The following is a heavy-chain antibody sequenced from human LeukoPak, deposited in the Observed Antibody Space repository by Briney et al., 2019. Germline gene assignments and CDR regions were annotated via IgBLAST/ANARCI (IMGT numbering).Heavy chain of an antibody. CDR2: ITHSGST. J-gene: IGHJ3*02. CDR3: ARARNYYDSSGFYYEGDAFDI. CDR1: GGSFSGYY. V-gene: IGHV4-34*01. D-gene: IGHD3-22*01. Sequence: SETLSLTCAVYGGSFSGYYWSWIRQPPGKGLEWIGEITHSGSTHYNPSLKSRVTISVATSKNQFSLKLSSVTAADTAVYYCARARNYYDSSGFYYEGDAFDIWGQGTMVTVSS.